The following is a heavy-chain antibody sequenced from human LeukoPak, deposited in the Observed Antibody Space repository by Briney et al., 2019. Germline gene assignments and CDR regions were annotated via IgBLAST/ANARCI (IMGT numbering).Heavy chain of an antibody. D-gene: IGHD7-27*01. CDR2: FDPEDGET. CDR3: ATDSPTNWGELNYYYYMDV. Sequence: GASVKVSCKVSGYTLTELSMHWVRQAPGKGLEWMGGFDPEDGETIYAQKFQGRVTMTEDTSTDTAYMELSSLRSEDTAVYYCATDSPTNWGELNYYYYMDVWGKGTTVTVSS. CDR1: GYTLTELS. J-gene: IGHJ6*03. V-gene: IGHV1-24*01.